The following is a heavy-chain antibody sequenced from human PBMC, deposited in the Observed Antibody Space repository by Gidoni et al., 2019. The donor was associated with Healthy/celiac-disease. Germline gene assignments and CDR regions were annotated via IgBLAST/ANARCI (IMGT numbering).Heavy chain of an antibody. D-gene: IGHD3-10*01. CDR3: ARVETYYYGSGSYYPFDY. J-gene: IGHJ4*02. V-gene: IGHV1-18*01. Sequence: QVQLVQSGAEVKKPGASVKVSCKASGYTFTSYGNSWVRQAPGHGLEWMGWISAYNGNTNYAHKLQGRVPMTTDTSTSTAYMELRSLISDDTAVYYCARVETYYYGSGSYYPFDYWGQGTLVTVSS. CDR2: ISAYNGNT. CDR1: GYTFTSYG.